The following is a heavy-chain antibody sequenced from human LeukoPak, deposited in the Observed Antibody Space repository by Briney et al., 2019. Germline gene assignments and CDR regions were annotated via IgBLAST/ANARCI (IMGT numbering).Heavy chain of an antibody. V-gene: IGHV3-30*18. CDR2: ISYDGSNK. D-gene: IGHD3-22*01. CDR3: AKDPRDDSSGYADY. CDR1: GFTFSSYS. Sequence: GGSLRLSCAASGFTFSSYSMHWVRQAPGKGLEWVAVISYDGSNKYYADSVKGRFTISRDSSKNTLYLQMNSLRAEDTAVYYCAKDPRDDSSGYADYWGQGTLVTVSS. J-gene: IGHJ4*02.